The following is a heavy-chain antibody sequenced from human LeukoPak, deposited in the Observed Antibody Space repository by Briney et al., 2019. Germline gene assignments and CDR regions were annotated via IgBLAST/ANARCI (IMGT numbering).Heavy chain of an antibody. CDR1: GFTFSSYA. V-gene: IGHV3-21*01. CDR2: ISSSSSYI. Sequence: GGSLRLSCAASGFTFSSYAMSWVRQAPGKGLEWVSSISSSSSYIYYADSVKGRFTISRDNAKNSLYLQMNSLRAEDTAVYYCARDEILGKTSTDYWGQGTLVTVSS. J-gene: IGHJ4*02. CDR3: ARDEILGKTSTDY. D-gene: IGHD4-23*01.